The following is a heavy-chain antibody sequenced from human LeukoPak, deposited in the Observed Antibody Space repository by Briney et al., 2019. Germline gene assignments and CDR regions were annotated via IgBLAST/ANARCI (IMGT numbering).Heavy chain of an antibody. J-gene: IGHJ4*02. V-gene: IGHV4-59*12. CDR1: GGSISSYY. D-gene: IGHD3-22*01. Sequence: SETLSLTCTVSGGSISSYYWSWIRQPPGKGLEWIGYIYYSGSTYYNPSLKSRVTISADTSKNQFSLKLSSVTAADTAVYYCARDSSGYSSLDYWGQGTLVTVSS. CDR3: ARDSSGYSSLDY. CDR2: IYYSGST.